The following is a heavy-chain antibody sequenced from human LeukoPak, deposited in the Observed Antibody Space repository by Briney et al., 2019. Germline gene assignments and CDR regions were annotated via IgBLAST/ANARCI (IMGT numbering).Heavy chain of an antibody. V-gene: IGHV4-30-4*01. J-gene: IGHJ4*02. Sequence: SETLSLTCTVSGGSISSGDYYWSWIRQPPGKGLEWIGYIYYSGSTYYNPSLKSRVTISVDTSRNQFSLKLSSVTAADTAVYYCARGEGIAAAGTPWAFDYWGQGTLATVSS. CDR3: ARGEGIAAAGTPWAFDY. CDR2: IYYSGST. CDR1: GGSISSGDYY. D-gene: IGHD6-13*01.